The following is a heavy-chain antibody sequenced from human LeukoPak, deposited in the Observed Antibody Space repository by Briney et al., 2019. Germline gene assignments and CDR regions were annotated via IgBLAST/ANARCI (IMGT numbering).Heavy chain of an antibody. J-gene: IGHJ3*02. CDR1: GGSFRGYY. V-gene: IGHV4-34*01. D-gene: IGHD3-22*01. CDR3: ARKKFRYYDSSGYYYGRNPQDRLGAFDI. CDR2: INHSGST. Sequence: SETLSLTCAVYGGSFRGYYRSWIRQPPGKGLEWIGEINHSGSTNYNPSLKSRVTISVDTSKNQFSLKLSSVTAADTAAYYCARKKFRYYDSSGYYYGRNPQDRLGAFDIWGQGTMVTVSS.